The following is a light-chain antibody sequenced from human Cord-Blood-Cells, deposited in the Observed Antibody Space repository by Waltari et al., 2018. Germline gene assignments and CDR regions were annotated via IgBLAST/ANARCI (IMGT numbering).Light chain of an antibody. J-gene: IGKJ1*01. CDR3: QQYNSYST. Sequence: DIQMTQSPSTLSASVGDRVTITCRASQSISSWLAWYQQKPGKAPKLLIYKASSLESGVPSRFSGSGSGTEFTLTISSLQPDAFAAYYCQQYNSYSTFGQGTKVESK. CDR2: KAS. CDR1: QSISSW. V-gene: IGKV1-5*03.